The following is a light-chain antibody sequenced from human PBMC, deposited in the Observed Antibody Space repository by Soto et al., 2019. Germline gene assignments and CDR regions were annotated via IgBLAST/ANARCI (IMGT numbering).Light chain of an antibody. V-gene: IGKV3D-11*02. CDR3: QQRSNWQIT. Sequence: EIVMTQSPATLSVSPGEGVTLSCRASQTVPSRIAWYQQKPGQAPRLLIYGASSRATGIPDRFSGSGSGTDFTLTISSLEPDDFAVYYCQQRSNWQITFGQGTRLEIK. CDR1: QTVPSR. J-gene: IGKJ5*01. CDR2: GAS.